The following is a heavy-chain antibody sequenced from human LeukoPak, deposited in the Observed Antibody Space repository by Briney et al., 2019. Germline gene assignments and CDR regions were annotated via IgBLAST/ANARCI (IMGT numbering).Heavy chain of an antibody. Sequence: WASVKVSCKASGYTFTGYYMHWVRQAPGQGLEWMGWINPNSGDTNYAQKFQGRVTMTRDTSISTAYMELSRLRSDDTAVYYCARGVNGAVAADAFDIWGQGTMVTVSS. CDR1: GYTFTGYY. D-gene: IGHD6-19*01. CDR3: ARGVNGAVAADAFDI. CDR2: INPNSGDT. V-gene: IGHV1-2*02. J-gene: IGHJ3*02.